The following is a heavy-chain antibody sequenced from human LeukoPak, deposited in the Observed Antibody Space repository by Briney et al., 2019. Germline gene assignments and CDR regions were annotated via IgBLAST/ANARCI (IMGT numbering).Heavy chain of an antibody. V-gene: IGHV1-69*04. CDR3: ARALEMATILPFDY. CDR1: GGTFSSYA. D-gene: IGHD5-24*01. Sequence: VASVKVSCKASGGTFSSYAISWVRQAPGQGLEWMGRIIPILGIANYAQKFQGRVTITADKSTSTAYMELSSLRSEDTAVYYCARALEMATILPFDYWGQGTLVTVSS. J-gene: IGHJ4*02. CDR2: IIPILGIA.